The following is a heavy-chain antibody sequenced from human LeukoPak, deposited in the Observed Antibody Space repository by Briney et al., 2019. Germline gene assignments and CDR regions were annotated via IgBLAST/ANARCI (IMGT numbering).Heavy chain of an antibody. J-gene: IGHJ4*02. CDR2: INHSGST. V-gene: IGHV4-34*01. Sequence: SETLSLTCAVSGGSISSGGYSWSWIRQPPGKGLEWIGEINHSGSTNYNPSLKSRVTISVDTSKNQFSLKLSSVTAADTAVYYCARSHPAKYYFDYWGQGTLVTVSS. CDR3: ARSHPAKYYFDY. CDR1: GGSISSGGYS.